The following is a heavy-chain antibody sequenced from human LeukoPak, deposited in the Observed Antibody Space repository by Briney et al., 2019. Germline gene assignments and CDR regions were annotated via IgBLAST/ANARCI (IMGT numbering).Heavy chain of an antibody. CDR1: GFTFSSYS. J-gene: IGHJ4*02. V-gene: IGHV3-21*01. CDR3: ARGESSTSCYDY. D-gene: IGHD2-2*01. CDR2: ISSSSSYI. Sequence: NPGGSLRLSCAASGFTFSSYSMNWVRQAPGKGLEWVSSISSSSSYIYYADSVKGRFTISRDNAKNSLYLQMNSLRAEDTAVYYCARGESSTSCYDYWGQGTLVTVSS.